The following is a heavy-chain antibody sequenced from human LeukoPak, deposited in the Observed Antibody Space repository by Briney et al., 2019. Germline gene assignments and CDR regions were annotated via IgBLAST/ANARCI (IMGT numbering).Heavy chain of an antibody. CDR3: ASNRIWFGELLRAFDI. Sequence: PGGSLRLSCAASGFTFSSYEMNWVRQAPGKGLEWVSYISSSGSTIYYADSVKGRFTISRDNDKNSLYLQMNSLRAEDTAVYYCASNRIWFGELLRAFDIWGQGTMVTVSS. CDR2: ISSSGSTI. V-gene: IGHV3-48*03. J-gene: IGHJ3*02. CDR1: GFTFSSYE. D-gene: IGHD3-10*01.